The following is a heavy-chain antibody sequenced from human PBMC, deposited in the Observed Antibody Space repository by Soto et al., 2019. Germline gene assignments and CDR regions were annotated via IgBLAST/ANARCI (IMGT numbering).Heavy chain of an antibody. CDR2: MNPNSGKT. J-gene: IGHJ5*01. Sequence: QVQLVQSGAEVKTPGASVKVSCKASGYTFATYDMNWVRQAPGQGLEWMGWMNPNSGKTGYAQKFQGRLTMTRDTALSVAHMELSSLRNEDTAVYYCARSDGYNFNGLDSWGQGTLVTVSA. V-gene: IGHV1-8*01. D-gene: IGHD2-21*01. CDR3: ARSDGYNFNGLDS. CDR1: GYTFATYD.